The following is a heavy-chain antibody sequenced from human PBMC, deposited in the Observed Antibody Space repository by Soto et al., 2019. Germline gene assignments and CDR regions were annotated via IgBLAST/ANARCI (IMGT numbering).Heavy chain of an antibody. CDR2: IDSSGRT. J-gene: IGHJ4*02. CDR1: GFTVSSNH. CDR3: AADAKGIPFDY. V-gene: IGHV3-53*02. Sequence: EVQLVETGGDLIQPGGSLRLSCAVSGFTVSSNHMSWVRQAPGKGLEWVSIIDSSGRTYYRESVKGRFTISRDTSKSTLFLQMNSLRVEDSAVYYCAADAKGIPFDYWGQGTLVTVSS.